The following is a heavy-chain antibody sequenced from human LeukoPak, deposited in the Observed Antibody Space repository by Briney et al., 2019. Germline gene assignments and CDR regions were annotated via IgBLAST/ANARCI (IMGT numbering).Heavy chain of an antibody. CDR1: GGSISSSSYY. J-gene: IGHJ6*02. Sequence: SETLSLTCTVSGGSISSSSYYWGWIRQPPGKRLEWIGSIYDSGSTYYNPSLKSRVTISVDASKNQFSLKLSSVTAADTAVYYCARFVGYSSSWYGNYGMDVWGQGTTVTVSS. V-gene: IGHV4-39*01. CDR3: ARFVGYSSSWYGNYGMDV. CDR2: IYDSGST. D-gene: IGHD6-13*01.